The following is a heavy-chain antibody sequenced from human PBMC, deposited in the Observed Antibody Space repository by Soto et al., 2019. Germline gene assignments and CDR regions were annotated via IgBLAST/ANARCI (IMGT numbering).Heavy chain of an antibody. J-gene: IGHJ4*02. CDR2: ISYDGSNK. CDR3: ARDIHPKAAAGYYFDY. CDR1: GFTFSSYA. V-gene: IGHV3-30-3*01. D-gene: IGHD6-13*01. Sequence: GGSLRLSCAASGFTFSSYAMHWFRQAPGKGLEWVAVISYDGSNKYYADSVKGRFTISRDNSKNTLYLQMNSLRAEDTAVYYCARDIHPKAAAGYYFDYWGQGTLVTVSS.